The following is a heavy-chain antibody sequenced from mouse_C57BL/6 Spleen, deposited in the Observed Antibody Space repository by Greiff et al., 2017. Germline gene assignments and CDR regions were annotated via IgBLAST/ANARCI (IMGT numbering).Heavy chain of an antibody. CDR3: ARERYYYGPYAMDY. CDR1: GFTFSDYY. CDR2: INYDGSST. Sequence: EVMLVESEGGLVQPGSSMKLSCTASGFTFSDYYMAWVRQVPEKGLEWVANINYDGSSTYYLDSLKSRFIISRDNAKNILYLQMSSLKSEDTATYYCARERYYYGPYAMDYWGQGTSVTVSS. J-gene: IGHJ4*01. D-gene: IGHD1-1*01. V-gene: IGHV5-16*01.